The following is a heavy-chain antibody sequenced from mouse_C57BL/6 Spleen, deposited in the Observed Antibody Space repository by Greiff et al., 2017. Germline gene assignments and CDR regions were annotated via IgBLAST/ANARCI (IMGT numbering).Heavy chain of an antibody. CDR2: IWWDDDK. CDR1: GFSLSTFGMG. J-gene: IGHJ1*03. V-gene: IGHV8-8*01. D-gene: IGHD4-1*01. Sequence: QVTLKVCGPGILQPSQTLSLTCSFSGFSLSTFGMGVGRIRQPPGKGLEWLAHIWWDDDKYYNPALKSRPTISKDTSKNQALLKIANVDTADTAAYYCARILTVYGYFDVWGTGTTVTVSS. CDR3: ARILTVYGYFDV.